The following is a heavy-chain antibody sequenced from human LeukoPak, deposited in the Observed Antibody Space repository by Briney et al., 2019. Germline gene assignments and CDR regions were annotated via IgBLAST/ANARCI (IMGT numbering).Heavy chain of an antibody. CDR1: GFTFSSYE. CDR2: ISSSGSTI. CDR3: ARGGYSYGVDRLY. V-gene: IGHV3-48*03. J-gene: IGHJ4*02. D-gene: IGHD5-18*01. Sequence: TGGSLRLSCAASGFTFSSYEMNWVRQAPGKGLEWVSYISSSGSTIYYADSVKGRFTISRDNAKNSLYLQMNSLRAEDTAVYYCARGGYSYGVDRLYWGQGTLVTVSS.